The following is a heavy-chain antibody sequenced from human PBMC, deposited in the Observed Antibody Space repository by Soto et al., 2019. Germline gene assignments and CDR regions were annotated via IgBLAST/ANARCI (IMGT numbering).Heavy chain of an antibody. CDR2: ISAYNGNT. CDR1: GYTFTSYG. V-gene: IGHV1-18*01. D-gene: IGHD2-2*01. Sequence: ASVKVSCKASGYTFTSYGISWVRQAPGQGLEWMGWISAYNGNTNYAQKLQGRVTMTTDTSTSTAYMELRSLRSDDTAVYYCARDRFQYCSSTRCSPFDYWGQGTLVTAS. CDR3: ARDRFQYCSSTRCSPFDY. J-gene: IGHJ4*02.